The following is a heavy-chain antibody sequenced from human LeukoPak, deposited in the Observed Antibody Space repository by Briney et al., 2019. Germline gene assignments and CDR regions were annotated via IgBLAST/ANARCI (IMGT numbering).Heavy chain of an antibody. CDR3: ARGPFNYCGSGSYLPFY. Sequence: PGGSLRLSCAASGFTFSSYSMSWVRQAPGKGLEWVSYISSSSSTIYYADSVKGRFTISRDNAKNSLYLQMNSLRAEDTAVYYCARGPFNYCGSGSYLPFYWGQGTLVTVSS. CDR2: ISSSSSTI. J-gene: IGHJ4*02. V-gene: IGHV3-48*01. D-gene: IGHD3-10*01. CDR1: GFTFSSYS.